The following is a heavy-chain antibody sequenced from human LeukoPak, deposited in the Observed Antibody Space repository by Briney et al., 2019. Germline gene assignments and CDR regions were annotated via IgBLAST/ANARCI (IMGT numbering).Heavy chain of an antibody. D-gene: IGHD5-12*01. CDR3: ARIVATDYYYGMDV. CDR1: GGSISSYY. CDR2: IYYSGST. V-gene: IGHV4-59*08. J-gene: IGHJ6*02. Sequence: SETLSLTCTVSGGSISSYYWSWIRQPPGKGLEWIGYIYYSGSTNYNPSLKRRVTISVDTSKNQFSLKLSSVTAADTAVYYCARIVATDYYYGMDVWGQGTTVTVSS.